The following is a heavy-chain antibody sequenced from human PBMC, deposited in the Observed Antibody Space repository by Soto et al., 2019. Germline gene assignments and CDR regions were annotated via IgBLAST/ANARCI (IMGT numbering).Heavy chain of an antibody. J-gene: IGHJ6*02. CDR2: INPNSGGT. V-gene: IGHV1-2*04. Sequence: ASVKVSCKASGYTFTGYYMHWVRQAPGQGLEWMGWINPNSGGTNYAQKFQGWVTMTRDTSISTAYMELSRLRSDDTAVYYCARGGITGTMYYYYYGMDVWGQGTTVPVS. CDR3: ARGGITGTMYYYYYGMDV. CDR1: GYTFTGYY. D-gene: IGHD1-7*01.